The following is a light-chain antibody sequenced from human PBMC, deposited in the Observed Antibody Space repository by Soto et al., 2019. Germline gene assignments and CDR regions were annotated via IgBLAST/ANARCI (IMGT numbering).Light chain of an antibody. CDR3: QQYGSSPVT. CDR1: QSVSSSY. CDR2: GAS. Sequence: MISTLSPGTLSLTPWLGSTLSYRASQSVSSSYLARYQQKPGQAPRLLIYGASSRATGIPDRFSGSGSGTDFTLTISRLEPEDFAVYYCQQYGSSPVTSGGGTKVDNK. J-gene: IGKJ4*01. V-gene: IGKV3-20*01.